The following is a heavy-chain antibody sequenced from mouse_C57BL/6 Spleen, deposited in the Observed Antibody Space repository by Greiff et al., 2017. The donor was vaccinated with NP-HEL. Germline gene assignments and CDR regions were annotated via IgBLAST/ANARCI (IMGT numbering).Heavy chain of an antibody. CDR3: ARGRITTVATY. V-gene: IGHV5-12*01. CDR1: GFTFSDYY. D-gene: IGHD1-1*01. Sequence: EVHLVESGGGLVQPGGSLKLSCAASGFTFSDYYMYWVRQTPEKRLEWVAYISNGGGSTYYPDTVKGRFTISRDNAKNTLYLQMSRLKSEDTAMYYCARGRITTVATYWGQGTLVTVSA. J-gene: IGHJ3*01. CDR2: ISNGGGST.